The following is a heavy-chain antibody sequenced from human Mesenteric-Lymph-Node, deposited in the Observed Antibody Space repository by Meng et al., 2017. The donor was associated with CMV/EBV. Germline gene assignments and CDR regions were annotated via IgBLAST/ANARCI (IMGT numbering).Heavy chain of an antibody. V-gene: IGHV4-39*07. Sequence: SETLSLTCTVSGDSISSSPYYWGWIRQPPGKGLEWIGSIYYGGSTYYNPSLKSRVTISVDTSKNQFSLKLSSVTAADTAVYYCARGAIVVVPAATNWFDPWGQGTLVTVSS. D-gene: IGHD2-2*01. CDR1: GDSISSSPYY. CDR3: ARGAIVVVPAATNWFDP. CDR2: IYYGGST. J-gene: IGHJ5*02.